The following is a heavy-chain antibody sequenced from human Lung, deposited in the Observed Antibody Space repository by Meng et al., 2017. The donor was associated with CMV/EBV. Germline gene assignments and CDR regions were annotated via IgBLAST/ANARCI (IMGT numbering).Heavy chain of an antibody. D-gene: IGHD3-3*01. Sequence: SVKVSCKSSGDTFSKHSINWVRQAPGRGLEWMGGIIPKVGITDSAQKLQGRVTITADKSTNTAYMDLRSLRPEDTALNYCAVWRGAPATAPFWSGPFDNWGQGXLVTVSS. V-gene: IGHV1-69*10. J-gene: IGHJ4*02. CDR3: AVWRGAPATAPFWSGPFDN. CDR1: GDTFSKHS. CDR2: IIPKVGIT.